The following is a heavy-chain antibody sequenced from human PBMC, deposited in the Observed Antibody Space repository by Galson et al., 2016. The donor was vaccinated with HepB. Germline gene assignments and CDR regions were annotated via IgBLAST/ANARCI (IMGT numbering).Heavy chain of an antibody. CDR1: GFTFSTSW. D-gene: IGHD3-10*01. V-gene: IGHV3-7*02. CDR2: IKYDGSEK. J-gene: IGHJ2*01. Sequence: SLRLSCAVSGFTFSTSWMTWVRRAPGKGLEWVATIKYDGSEKYYVDSVKGRFTISRDNVENSLDLQMNSLRHEDTGVYFCARANTRGVIDWYFDLWGRGTLITVSS. CDR3: ARANTRGVIDWYFDL.